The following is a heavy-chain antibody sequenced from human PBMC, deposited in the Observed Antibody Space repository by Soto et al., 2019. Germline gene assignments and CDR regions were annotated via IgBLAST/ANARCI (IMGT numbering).Heavy chain of an antibody. V-gene: IGHV3-48*01. CDR3: ARGIAAAGPKLDY. J-gene: IGHJ4*02. D-gene: IGHD6-13*01. CDR2: ISSATTTI. Sequence: EVPLVESGGGLVQPGGSLRLSCAASGFTFSSYSMNWVRQAPGKGLEWVSYISSATTTIYYADSVQGRFTISRDNAKNSLYLQMNSLRADDTAVYYCARGIAAAGPKLDYWGQGTLVTVSS. CDR1: GFTFSSYS.